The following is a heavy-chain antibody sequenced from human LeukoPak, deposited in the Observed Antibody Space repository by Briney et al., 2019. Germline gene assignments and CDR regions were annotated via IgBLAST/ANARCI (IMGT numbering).Heavy chain of an antibody. Sequence: SGPALVKPTQTLTLTSTFSGFSLSTSGMCVSWIRQPPGKALEWLALIDWDDDKYYSTSLKTRLTISKDTSKNQVVLTMTNMDPVDTATYYCARILRYYDSSGYYADYYFDYWGQGTLVTVSS. CDR2: IDWDDDK. CDR3: ARILRYYDSSGYYADYYFDY. J-gene: IGHJ4*02. V-gene: IGHV2-70*01. D-gene: IGHD3-22*01. CDR1: GFSLSTSGMC.